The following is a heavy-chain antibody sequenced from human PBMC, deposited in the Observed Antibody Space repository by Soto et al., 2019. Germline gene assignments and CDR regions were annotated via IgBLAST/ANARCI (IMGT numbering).Heavy chain of an antibody. J-gene: IGHJ6*02. CDR1: GGSISTSDYS. Sequence: QLQLRESGSGLVKSSQTLSLTCAVSGGSISTSDYSWSWIRQPPGRGLEWLGSIYHTGTTHYIPSLKNRLTMSLDKSKNQFSLDLTSVTAADTALYYCVRERRIFGVAPGGGVDVWGQGTTVTVSS. V-gene: IGHV4-30-2*01. CDR2: IYHTGTT. D-gene: IGHD3-3*01. CDR3: VRERRIFGVAPGGGVDV.